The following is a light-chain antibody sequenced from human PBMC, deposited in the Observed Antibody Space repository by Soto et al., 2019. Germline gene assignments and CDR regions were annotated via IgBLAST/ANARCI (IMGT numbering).Light chain of an antibody. V-gene: IGKV1-27*01. CDR2: AAT. J-gene: IGKJ1*01. CDR3: QNYTSAPRT. Sequence: DIQMTQSPSSLSASVGERVTITCRASQGISNNLAWYQQKPGEVAKLLIYAATTLQSGVPSRCSSSGSGTDFPLTISRLQAEDVATYYCQNYTSAPRTFGQGTKVEIK. CDR1: QGISNN.